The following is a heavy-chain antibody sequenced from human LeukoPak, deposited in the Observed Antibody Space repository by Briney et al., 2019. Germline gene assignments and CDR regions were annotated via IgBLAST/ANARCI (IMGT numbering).Heavy chain of an antibody. CDR3: ARADRVGATKYDGMDV. Sequence: GGSLRLSCAASGFTFSSHAMHWVRQAPGKGLEWVAVISYDRSIKYYADSVKGRFTISRDNSKNTLYLQMNSRRGEDTAVYYCARADRVGATKYDGMDVWRQGTTVTV. CDR2: ISYDRSIK. V-gene: IGHV3-30*04. D-gene: IGHD1-26*01. J-gene: IGHJ6*02. CDR1: GFTFSSHA.